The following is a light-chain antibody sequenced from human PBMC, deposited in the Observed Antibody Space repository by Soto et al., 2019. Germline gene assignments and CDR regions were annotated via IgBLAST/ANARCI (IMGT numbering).Light chain of an antibody. CDR1: SSDVGGYKY. CDR2: EVH. V-gene: IGLV2-8*01. Sequence: QSVLTQPPSASGSPGQSVTISCTGTSSDVGGYKYVSWYQQHPGKAPKLMIFEVHKRPSGVPDRFSGSKSGNTASLTVSGLQAEDEADYYCSSYGGTNNVLFGGGTKVTVL. J-gene: IGLJ2*01. CDR3: SSYGGTNNVL.